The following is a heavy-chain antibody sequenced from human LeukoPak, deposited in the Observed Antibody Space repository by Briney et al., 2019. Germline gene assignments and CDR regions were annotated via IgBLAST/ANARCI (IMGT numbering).Heavy chain of an antibody. CDR1: GYTFTGYY. V-gene: IGHV1-2*02. J-gene: IGHJ4*02. D-gene: IGHD2/OR15-2a*01. CDR2: INPNSGGT. Sequence: ASVKVSCKASGYTFTGYYMHWVRQAPGQGLEWVGWINPNSGGTNYAQKFQGRVTMTRDTSISTAYMEVSRLRSDDTAIYYCASAFPFTLFPSPTRGLGTLVTVSS. CDR3: ASAFPFTLFPSPT.